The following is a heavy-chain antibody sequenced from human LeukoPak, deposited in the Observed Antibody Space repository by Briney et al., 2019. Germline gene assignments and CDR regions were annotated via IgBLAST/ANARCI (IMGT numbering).Heavy chain of an antibody. V-gene: IGHV3-7*01. CDR2: IKQDGSEK. CDR3: ATGHSYGYDY. CDR1: GFTFSSHC. J-gene: IGHJ4*02. D-gene: IGHD5-18*01. Sequence: GGSLRLSCAASGFTFSSHCMNWARQAPGKGLEWVANIKQDGSEKYYVDSVKGRFTISRDNAKNSLYLQMNSLRAEDTGVYYCATGHSYGYDYWGQGVLVTVSS.